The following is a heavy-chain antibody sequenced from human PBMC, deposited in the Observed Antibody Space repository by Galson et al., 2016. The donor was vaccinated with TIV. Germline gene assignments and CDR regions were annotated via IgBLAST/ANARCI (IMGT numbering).Heavy chain of an antibody. CDR1: GYTLSSYS. CDR3: ARVPTKKCDFCSGYDYSFCMEV. V-gene: IGHV1-18*01. Sequence: SVKVSCKASGYTLSSYSISWVRQAPGQGLEWLGWISGYNGNKNYAQKFQGRVTMTTDTSTSTAYMELRSLRSDDTAVYYCARVPTKKCDFCSGYDYSFCMEVWGQGTTVIGSS. J-gene: IGHJ6*02. CDR2: ISGYNGNK. D-gene: IGHD3-3*01.